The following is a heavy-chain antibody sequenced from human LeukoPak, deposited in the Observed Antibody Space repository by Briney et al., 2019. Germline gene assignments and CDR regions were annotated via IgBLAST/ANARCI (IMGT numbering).Heavy chain of an antibody. Sequence: ASVKVSCKASGYTFTSHGISWVRQAPGQGLEWMGWISAYNGNTNYAQKLQGRVTMTTDTSTSTAYMELRSLRSDDTAVYYCARVHYDYVWGSYRHLDYWGQGTLVTVSS. V-gene: IGHV1-18*01. CDR2: ISAYNGNT. CDR1: GYTFTSHG. J-gene: IGHJ4*02. CDR3: ARVHYDYVWGSYRHLDY. D-gene: IGHD3-16*02.